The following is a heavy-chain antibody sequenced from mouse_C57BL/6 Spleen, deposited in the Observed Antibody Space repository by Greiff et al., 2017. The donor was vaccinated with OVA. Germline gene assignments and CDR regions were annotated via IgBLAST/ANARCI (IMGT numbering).Heavy chain of an antibody. CDR2: IHPNSGST. CDR3: ARPDYFDY. CDR1: GYTFTSYW. J-gene: IGHJ2*01. Sequence: QVQLQQPGAELVKPGASVKLSCKASGYTFTSYWMHWVKQRPGQGLEWIGMIHPNSGSTNYNEKFKGKATLTVDKSSSTAYMQYSSLTSEYSAVYYCARPDYFDYWGQGTTLTVSS. V-gene: IGHV1-64*01.